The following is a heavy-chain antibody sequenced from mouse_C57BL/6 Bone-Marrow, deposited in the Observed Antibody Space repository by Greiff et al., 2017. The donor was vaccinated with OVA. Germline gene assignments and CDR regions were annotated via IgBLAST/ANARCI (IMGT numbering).Heavy chain of an antibody. Sequence: LEESGAELARPGASVKLSCKASGYTFTSYGISWVKQRTGQGLEWIGEIYPRSGNTYYNEKFKGKATLTADKSSSTAYMELRSLTSEDSAVYFCARRGGNYVYYYAMDYWGQGTSVTVSS. CDR2: IYPRSGNT. V-gene: IGHV1-81*01. CDR1: GYTFTSYG. CDR3: ARRGGNYVYYYAMDY. J-gene: IGHJ4*01. D-gene: IGHD2-1*01.